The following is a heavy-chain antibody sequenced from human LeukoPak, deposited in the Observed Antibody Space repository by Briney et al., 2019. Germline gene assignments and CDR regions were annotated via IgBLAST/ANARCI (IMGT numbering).Heavy chain of an antibody. CDR1: GFTFSSNA. V-gene: IGHV3-23*01. Sequence: GGSLRLSCAASGFTFSSNAMSWVRQAPGRGLEWVSAIRGSGGGTYYADSVKGRFTISRDNSKNTLYLQMNSLRAEDTAVYYCAKVRSDYYDILTGNYNPLFDYWGQGTLVTVSS. D-gene: IGHD3-9*01. CDR3: AKVRSDYYDILTGNYNPLFDY. J-gene: IGHJ4*02. CDR2: IRGSGGGT.